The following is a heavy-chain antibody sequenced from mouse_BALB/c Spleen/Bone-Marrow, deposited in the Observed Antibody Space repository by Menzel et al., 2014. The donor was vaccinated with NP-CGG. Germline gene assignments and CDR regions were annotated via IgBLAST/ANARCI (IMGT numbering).Heavy chain of an antibody. CDR1: GYTFTRYV. D-gene: IGHD1-1*01. V-gene: IGHV1-14*01. CDR2: INPYNEGS. Sequence: VQLQQSGPELVKPGASVKMSCEASGYTFTRYVIHWVRQKPGQGLDWIGYINPYNEGSKYNEKFKGEATLTSDKSSHTAYMELSSLTSDDSAVYYCARERDYGDYFDYWGRGTTLTVSS. J-gene: IGHJ2*01. CDR3: ARERDYGDYFDY.